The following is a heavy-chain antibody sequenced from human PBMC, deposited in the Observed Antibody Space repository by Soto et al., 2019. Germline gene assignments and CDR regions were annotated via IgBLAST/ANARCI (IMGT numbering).Heavy chain of an antibody. CDR3: ARTKYSSSAVNYFDY. CDR2: IYYSGST. V-gene: IGHV4-31*03. J-gene: IGHJ4*02. CDR1: GGSISSGGYY. D-gene: IGHD6-6*01. Sequence: QVQLQESGPGLVKPSQTLSLTCTVSGGSISSGGYYWSWIRQHPGKGLEWIGYIYYSGSTYYNPSLKSRVTISVDTSKNQFSLKLSSVTAADTAVYYCARTKYSSSAVNYFDYWGQGTLVTVSS.